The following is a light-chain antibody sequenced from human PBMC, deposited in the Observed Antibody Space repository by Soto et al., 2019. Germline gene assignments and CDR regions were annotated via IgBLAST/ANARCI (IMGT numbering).Light chain of an antibody. Sequence: QSVLTQPPSASGTPGQRVTISCSGSSSNIGSHFVNWYQQLPGTAPKLLMYNNDQRPSGVPDRFSGSKSGNTASLTVSGLQAEDEADYYCSSYAGSNWVFGGGTKLTVL. V-gene: IGLV1-44*01. CDR1: SSNIGSHF. CDR2: NND. J-gene: IGLJ3*02. CDR3: SSYAGSNWV.